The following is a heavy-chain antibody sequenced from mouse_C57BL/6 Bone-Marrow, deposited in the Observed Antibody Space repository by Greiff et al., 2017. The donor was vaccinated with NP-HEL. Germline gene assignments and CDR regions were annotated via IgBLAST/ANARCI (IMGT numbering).Heavy chain of an antibody. CDR1: GYTFTSYW. Sequence: VQLQQPGAELVKPGASVKLSCKASGYTFTSYWMHWVKQRPGQGLEWIGMIHPNSGSTNYNEKFKSKATLTVDKSSSPAYMQRSSLTSEDSAVYYCADGYWFAYWGQGTLVTVSA. V-gene: IGHV1-64*01. CDR2: IHPNSGST. D-gene: IGHD2-3*01. J-gene: IGHJ3*01. CDR3: ADGYWFAY.